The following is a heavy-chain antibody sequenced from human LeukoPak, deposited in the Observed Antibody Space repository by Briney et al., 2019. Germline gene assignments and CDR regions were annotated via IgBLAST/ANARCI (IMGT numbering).Heavy chain of an antibody. CDR2: ISGSGGST. D-gene: IGHD3-3*01. J-gene: IGHJ3*02. Sequence: GGSLRLSCAASGFTFSSYAMSWVRQAPGKGLEWVSAISGSGGSTYYADSVKGRFTISRDNSKNTLYLQMNSLRAEDTAVYYCAKDAARLAISGVVTGRAFDIWGQGTMVTVSS. CDR3: AKDAARLAISGVVTGRAFDI. CDR1: GFTFSSYA. V-gene: IGHV3-23*01.